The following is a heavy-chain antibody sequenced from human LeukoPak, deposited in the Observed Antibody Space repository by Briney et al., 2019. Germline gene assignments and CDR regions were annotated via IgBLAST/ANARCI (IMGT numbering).Heavy chain of an antibody. J-gene: IGHJ4*02. CDR1: GYTFTSYY. V-gene: IGHV1-46*01. CDR2: INPSGGST. CDR3: ARSSERIAAALPTYYFGY. Sequence: ASVKVSCKASGYTFTSYYMHWVRQAPGQGLEWMGIINPSGGSTSYAQKFQGRVTMTRDTSTSTVYMELSSLRSEDTAVYYCARSSERIAAALPTYYFGYWGQGTLVTVSS. D-gene: IGHD6-13*01.